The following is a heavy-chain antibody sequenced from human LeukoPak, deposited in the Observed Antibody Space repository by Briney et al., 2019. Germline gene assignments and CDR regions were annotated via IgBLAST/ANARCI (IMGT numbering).Heavy chain of an antibody. V-gene: IGHV4-59*01. CDR1: DTSYF. CDR2: IDYSGTT. CDR3: ASQCSSSLPPKS. D-gene: IGHD6-13*01. Sequence: SETLSLTCTVSDTSYFWSWIRQPPGKGLEWIGSIDYSGTTNYNPSLKSRITMSVDTSKNQFSLNLSSVTTADTAMYYCASQCSSSLPPKSWGQGTLVTVSS. J-gene: IGHJ5*02.